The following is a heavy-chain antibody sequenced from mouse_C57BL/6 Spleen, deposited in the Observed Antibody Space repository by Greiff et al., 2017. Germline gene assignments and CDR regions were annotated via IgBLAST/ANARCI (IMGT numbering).Heavy chain of an antibody. CDR3: ARSSDYDRDYFDY. V-gene: IGHV1-80*01. CDR1: GYAFSSYW. Sequence: VQLQQSGAELVKPGASVKISCKASGYAFSSYWMNWVKQRPGKGLEWIGQIYPGDGDTNYNGKFKGKATLTADKSSSTAYMQLSSLTSEDSAVYFCARSSDYDRDYFDYWGQGTTLTVSS. J-gene: IGHJ2*01. D-gene: IGHD2-4*01. CDR2: IYPGDGDT.